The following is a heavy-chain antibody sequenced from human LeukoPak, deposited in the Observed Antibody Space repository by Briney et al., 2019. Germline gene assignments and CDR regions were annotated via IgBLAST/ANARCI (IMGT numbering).Heavy chain of an antibody. CDR2: IYTSGST. D-gene: IGHD3-10*01. CDR3: ARRGGSRPLYYYYMDV. V-gene: IGHV4-4*09. J-gene: IGHJ6*03. Sequence: SETLSLTCTVSGGSISSYYWSWIRQPPGKGLEWIGYIYTSGSTNYNPSLKSRVTIPVDTSKNQFSLKLSSVTAADTAVYYCARRGGSRPLYYYYMDVWGKGTTVTVSS. CDR1: GGSISSYY.